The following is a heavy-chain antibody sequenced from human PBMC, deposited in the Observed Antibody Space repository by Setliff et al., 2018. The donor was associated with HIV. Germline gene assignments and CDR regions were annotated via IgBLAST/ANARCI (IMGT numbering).Heavy chain of an antibody. CDR1: GYTLTELS. J-gene: IGHJ4*02. Sequence: GASVKVSCKVSGYTLTELSMHWVRQAPGQGLEWMGRINPNSGGTNYAQKFQGRVTMTRDTSISTAYMELSRLRSDDTAVYYCARVRYCSGGSCYGPYYYWGQGTLVTVSS. D-gene: IGHD2-15*01. V-gene: IGHV1-2*06. CDR3: ARVRYCSGGSCYGPYYY. CDR2: INPNSGGT.